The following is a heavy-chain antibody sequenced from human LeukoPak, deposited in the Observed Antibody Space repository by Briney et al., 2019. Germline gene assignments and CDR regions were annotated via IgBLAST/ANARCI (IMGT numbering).Heavy chain of an antibody. V-gene: IGHV3-23*01. Sequence: PWGSLRLSCAASGFTFSSYAMSWVRPAPGKGLEWVSAISGSGGSTYYADSVKGRFTISRDNSKNTLYLQMNSLRAEDTAVYYCATHSSSWTGDYWGQGTLVTVSS. CDR3: ATHSSSWTGDY. CDR1: GFTFSSYA. CDR2: ISGSGGST. J-gene: IGHJ4*02. D-gene: IGHD6-13*01.